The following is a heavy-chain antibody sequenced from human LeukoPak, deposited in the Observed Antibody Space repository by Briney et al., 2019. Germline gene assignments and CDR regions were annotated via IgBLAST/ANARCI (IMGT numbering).Heavy chain of an antibody. CDR3: ARTRGSPKYYYDSSGYLGYFDY. D-gene: IGHD3-22*01. CDR2: IYPGDSDT. V-gene: IGHV5-51*01. CDR1: GYSFTSYW. J-gene: IGHJ4*02. Sequence: GESLKISCKGSGYSFTSYWIGWVRQMPGKGLEWMGIIYPGDSDTRYSPSFQGQVTISADKSISTAYLQWSSLKASDTAMYYCARTRGSPKYYYDSSGYLGYFDYWGQRTLVTVSS.